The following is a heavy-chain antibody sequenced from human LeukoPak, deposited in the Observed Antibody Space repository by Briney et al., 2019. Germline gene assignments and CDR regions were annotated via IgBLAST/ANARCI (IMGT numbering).Heavy chain of an antibody. CDR2: IYYSGST. V-gene: IGHV4-59*12. D-gene: IGHD2-2*01. CDR3: AVVAAPRGAFDI. CDR1: GGSISSYY. J-gene: IGHJ3*02. Sequence: SETLSLTCTVSGGSISSYYWSWIRQPPGKGLEWIGYIYYSGSTNYNPSLKSRVTISVDTSKNQFSLKLSSVTAADTAVYYCAVVAAPRGAFDIWGQGTMVTVSS.